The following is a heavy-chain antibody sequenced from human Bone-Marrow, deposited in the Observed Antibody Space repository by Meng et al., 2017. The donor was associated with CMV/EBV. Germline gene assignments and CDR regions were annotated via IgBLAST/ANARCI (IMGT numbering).Heavy chain of an antibody. CDR3: AITDTAMFY. J-gene: IGHJ4*02. D-gene: IGHD5-18*01. Sequence: LSYAASRLTFRRSAMRWLRQAPGKGLEWVSGISTSRAPTYYAASVKGRFTISRDNSKNTLSLQMSSLRVEDTAVYYCAITDTAMFYWAQGTLVTVSS. V-gene: IGHV3-23*01. CDR2: ISTSRAPT. CDR1: RLTFRRSA.